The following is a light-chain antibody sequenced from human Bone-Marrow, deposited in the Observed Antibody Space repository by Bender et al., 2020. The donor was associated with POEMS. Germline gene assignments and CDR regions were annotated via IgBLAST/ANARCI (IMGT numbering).Light chain of an antibody. J-gene: IGLJ3*02. Sequence: QSVLTQPPSASGTPGQRVTISCSGSNSNIGTNAVNWYQQFPGTAPKLLIYSDNQRPSGVPDRFYAFKSSTSASLAIRGLQSEDEAYYYCAAWDAGLSGRVFGGGTKRTVL. CDR3: AAWDAGLSGRV. CDR1: NSNIGTNA. V-gene: IGLV1-44*01. CDR2: SDN.